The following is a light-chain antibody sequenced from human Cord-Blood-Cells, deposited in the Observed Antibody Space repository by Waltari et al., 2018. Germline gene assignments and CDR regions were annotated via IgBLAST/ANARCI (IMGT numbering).Light chain of an antibody. CDR2: EGS. Sequence: QSALTQPAPAPASPGQSLTISCTGTSSDVGCYNLVSWYQPHPGKAPKLMIYEGSKRPSGVSNRFSGSKSGNTSSLTISGLQAEDEADYYCCSYAGSSTHVVFGGGTKLTVL. J-gene: IGLJ2*01. CDR3: CSYAGSSTHVV. CDR1: SSDVGCYNL. V-gene: IGLV2-23*01.